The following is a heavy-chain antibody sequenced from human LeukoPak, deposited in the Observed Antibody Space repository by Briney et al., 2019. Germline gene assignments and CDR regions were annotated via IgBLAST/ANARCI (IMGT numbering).Heavy chain of an antibody. D-gene: IGHD3-10*01. Sequence: PGGSLRLSCTASGFTFGDYAMSWFRQAPGKGLEWVGFIRSKAYGGTTEYAASVKGRFTISRDDSKSIAYLQMNSLKTEDTAVYYCTRPYYGSGSYYDYFDYWGQGTLDTVSS. V-gene: IGHV3-49*03. J-gene: IGHJ4*02. CDR2: IRSKAYGGTT. CDR3: TRPYYGSGSYYDYFDY. CDR1: GFTFGDYA.